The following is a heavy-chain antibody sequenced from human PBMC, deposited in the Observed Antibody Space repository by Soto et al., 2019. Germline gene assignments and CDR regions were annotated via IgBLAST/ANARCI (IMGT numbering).Heavy chain of an antibody. D-gene: IGHD6-19*01. CDR1: GGTFNSDA. V-gene: IGHV1-69*10. Sequence: SVKVSCKASGGTFNSDAISWVRQAPGQGLEWMGGLIPILRKTHYAQKFQGRVTITADESTNTAYMELSSLRSDDTAVYYCARASGYVSGWYHDYWGQGTRVTVSS. CDR3: ARASGYVSGWYHDY. J-gene: IGHJ4*02. CDR2: LIPILRKT.